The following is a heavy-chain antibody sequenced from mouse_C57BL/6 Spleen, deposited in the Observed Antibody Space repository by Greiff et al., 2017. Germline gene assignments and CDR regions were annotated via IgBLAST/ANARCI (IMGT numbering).Heavy chain of an antibody. CDR3: ARRWEPFDY. D-gene: IGHD1-1*02. Sequence: QVQLQQSGAELVKPGASVKLSCKASGYTFTSYWMQWVKQRPGQGLEWIGEIDPSDSYTNYNQKFKGKATLTVDTSSSTAYMQLSSLTSEDSAVYYCARRWEPFDYWGQGTTLTVSS. J-gene: IGHJ2*01. CDR1: GYTFTSYW. CDR2: IDPSDSYT. V-gene: IGHV1-50*01.